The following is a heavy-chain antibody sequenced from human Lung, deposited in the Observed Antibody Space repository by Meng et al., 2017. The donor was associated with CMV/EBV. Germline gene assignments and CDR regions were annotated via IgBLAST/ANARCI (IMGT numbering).Heavy chain of an antibody. Sequence: SETLSLTCTVYGGSLYSYYYNWIRQSPGKGLEWIGEINHSGRTNYNPSLKSRVAISVDTSKKQFSLRLTSVTAADTAVYYCASESATSLGGRIYYYGLDVWGQETTVT. V-gene: IGHV4-34*01. CDR3: ASESATSLGGRIYYYGLDV. CDR2: INHSGRT. D-gene: IGHD1-26*01. CDR1: GGSLYSYY. J-gene: IGHJ6*02.